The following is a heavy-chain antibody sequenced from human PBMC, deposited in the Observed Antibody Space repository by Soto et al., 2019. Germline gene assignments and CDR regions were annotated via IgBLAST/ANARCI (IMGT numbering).Heavy chain of an antibody. D-gene: IGHD5-12*01. Sequence: ASVKLSCKASGYTFTGYYMHWVRQAPGQGLEWMGWINPNSGGTNYAQKFQGRVTMTRDTSISTAYMELSRLRSDDTAVYYCAREARGYSGYDHYYYYYGMDVWGQGTTVTVSS. V-gene: IGHV1-2*02. CDR3: AREARGYSGYDHYYYYYGMDV. CDR2: INPNSGGT. CDR1: GYTFTGYY. J-gene: IGHJ6*02.